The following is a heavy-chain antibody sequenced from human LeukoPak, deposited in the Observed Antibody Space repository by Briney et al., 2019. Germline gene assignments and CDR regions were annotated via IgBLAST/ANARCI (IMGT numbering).Heavy chain of an antibody. V-gene: IGHV4-4*07. J-gene: IGHJ3*02. CDR3: ARGRYCSADICSGGDAFDI. CDR1: GGSINNYY. Sequence: TSSETLSLTRTVSGGSINNYYWSWIRQPAGKGLEWTGRIYTRGSTNYHPSLKSRVTMSVDTSKNQFSLKLSSVTAADTAGYYCARGRYCSADICSGGDAFDIWGQGTMVSVSS. D-gene: IGHD2-15*01. CDR2: IYTRGST.